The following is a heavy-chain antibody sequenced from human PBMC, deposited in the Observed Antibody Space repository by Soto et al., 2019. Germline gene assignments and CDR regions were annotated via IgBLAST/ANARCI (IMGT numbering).Heavy chain of an antibody. V-gene: IGHV3-7*01. CDR3: ARVTADGDFWSGYYRYYFDY. CDR2: IKQDGSEK. J-gene: IGHJ4*02. CDR1: GFTFSSYW. D-gene: IGHD3-3*01. Sequence: PGGSLRLSCAASGFTFSSYWMSWVRPAPGKGLEWVANIKQDGSEKYYVDSVKGRFTISRDNAKNSLYLQMNSLRAEDTAVYYSARVTADGDFWSGYYRYYFDYWGQGTLVTVSS.